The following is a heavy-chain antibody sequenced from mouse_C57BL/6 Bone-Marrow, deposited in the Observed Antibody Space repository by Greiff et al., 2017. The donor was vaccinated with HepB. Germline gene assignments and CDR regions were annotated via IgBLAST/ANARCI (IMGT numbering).Heavy chain of an antibody. J-gene: IGHJ4*01. CDR2: ISNLAYSI. D-gene: IGHD5-5*01. Sequence: EVQRVESGGGLVQPGGSLKLSCAASGFTFSDYGMAWVRQAPRKGPEWVAFISNLAYSIYYADTVTGRFTISIENAKNTLYLYMSSLRSEDTAVYYCAIHGPPLPHIMDYWGQGTSVTVSS. V-gene: IGHV5-15*01. CDR3: AIHGPPLPHIMDY. CDR1: GFTFSDYG.